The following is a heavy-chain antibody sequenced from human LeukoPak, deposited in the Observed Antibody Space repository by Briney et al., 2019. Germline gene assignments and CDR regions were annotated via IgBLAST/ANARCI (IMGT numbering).Heavy chain of an antibody. CDR2: IIPILGIA. CDR1: GGTFSSYA. V-gene: IGHV1-69*04. J-gene: IGHJ5*02. D-gene: IGHD4-17*01. CDR3: ARDGDYGDYGGWFDP. Sequence: ASVKVSCKASGGTFSSYAISWVRQAPGQGLEWMGRIIPILGIANYAQKFQGRVTITADKSTSTAYMELSSLRSEDTAVYYCARDGDYGDYGGWFDPWGQGTLVTVSS.